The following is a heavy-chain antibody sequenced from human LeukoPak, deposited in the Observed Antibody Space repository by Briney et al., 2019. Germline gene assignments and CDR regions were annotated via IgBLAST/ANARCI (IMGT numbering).Heavy chain of an antibody. V-gene: IGHV1-69*04. D-gene: IGHD3-22*01. Sequence: ASVKVSCKASGGTFSSYAISWVRQAPGQGLEWMGRIIPILGIANYAQKFQGRVTITADKSTSTAYMELSSLRSEDTAVYYCARVDSSGGFDYWGQGTLVTVSS. CDR3: ARVDSSGGFDY. J-gene: IGHJ4*02. CDR2: IIPILGIA. CDR1: GGTFSSYA.